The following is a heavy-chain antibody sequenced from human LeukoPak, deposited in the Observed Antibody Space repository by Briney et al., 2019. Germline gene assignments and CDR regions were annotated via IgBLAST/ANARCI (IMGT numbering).Heavy chain of an antibody. CDR2: IIPILGIA. V-gene: IGHV1-69*04. J-gene: IGHJ4*02. CDR3: ARASLDYYDSSGYPDY. CDR1: GGTFSSYA. Sequence: SVKVSCKASGGTFSSYAISWVRQAPGQGLEWMGRIIPILGIANYAQKFQGRVTITADKSTSTAYMELSSLRSDDTAVYYCARASLDYYDSSGYPDYWGQGTLVTVSS. D-gene: IGHD3-22*01.